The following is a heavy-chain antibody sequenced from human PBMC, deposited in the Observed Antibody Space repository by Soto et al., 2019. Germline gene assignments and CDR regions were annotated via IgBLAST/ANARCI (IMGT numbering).Heavy chain of an antibody. D-gene: IGHD3-10*01. CDR2: IIPIFGTA. Sequence: QVQLVQSGAEVKKPGSSVKVSCKASGGTFSSYAISWVRQAPGQGLEWMGGIIPIFGTANYAQKFQGRVTITADESTSPAYMELSSLRSEDTAVYYCARDPRYYYGSGNYYGMDVWGQGTTVTVSS. CDR3: ARDPRYYYGSGNYYGMDV. J-gene: IGHJ6*02. CDR1: GGTFSSYA. V-gene: IGHV1-69*12.